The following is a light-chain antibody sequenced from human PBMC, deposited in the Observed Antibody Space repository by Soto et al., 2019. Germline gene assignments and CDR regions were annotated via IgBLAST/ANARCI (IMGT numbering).Light chain of an antibody. CDR3: QQTYGAPRT. CDR1: QSINTY. V-gene: IGKV1-39*01. J-gene: IGKJ1*01. Sequence: IQVTQSPSSLCASVGDRVTITCRASQSINTYLSWYQQKPGRAPKHLINAASSLQTGVPSRFSGNGSGTDFTLTISSLQPEDFATYYCQQTYGAPRTFGQGTKV. CDR2: AAS.